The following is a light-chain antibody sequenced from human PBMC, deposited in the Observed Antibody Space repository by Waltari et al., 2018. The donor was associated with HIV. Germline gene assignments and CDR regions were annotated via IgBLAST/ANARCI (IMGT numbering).Light chain of an antibody. CDR2: DAT. V-gene: IGKV1-39*01. Sequence: DIKMTQSPSSLSAYMGNRITINCRASQAIKTYLKWYAQRPGEAPKLLIFDATRLHTWVKNRFSGTGSGTHFTLTISSLQPEDSGTYYCQQSFSTPWTFGQGTKV. J-gene: IGKJ1*01. CDR1: QAIKTY. CDR3: QQSFSTPWT.